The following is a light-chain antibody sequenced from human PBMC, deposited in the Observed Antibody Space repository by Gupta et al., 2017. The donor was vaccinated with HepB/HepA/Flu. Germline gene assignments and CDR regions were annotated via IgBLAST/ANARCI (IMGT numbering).Light chain of an antibody. Sequence: DIVLTQSPATLSLSPGERATLSCRASQSVSSYLAWYQQKPGQAPRLLIYDASNRATGIPARFSGSGSGTDFTLTISSLEPEDFAVYYCQQRSNWPRMCNFGQGTKLEIK. J-gene: IGKJ2*04. V-gene: IGKV3-11*01. CDR1: QSVSSY. CDR2: DAS. CDR3: QQRSNWPRMCN.